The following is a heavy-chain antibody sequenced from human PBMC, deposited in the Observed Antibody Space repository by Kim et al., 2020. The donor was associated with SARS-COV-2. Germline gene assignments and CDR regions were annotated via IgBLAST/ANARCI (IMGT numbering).Heavy chain of an antibody. CDR3: AKDIHDTLTSHIGD. V-gene: IGHV3-9*01. CDR2: INWNSGGI. CDR1: GFTLNEYA. Sequence: GGSLRLSCSASGFTLNEYAIHWVRQAPGKGLEWVTGINWNSGGIVYAESVRGRFTVSRDNSKNSVYLQMNSLRVEDTAFYYCAKDIHDTLTSHIGDWGQGPRITVS. J-gene: IGHJ4*02. D-gene: IGHD3-9*01.